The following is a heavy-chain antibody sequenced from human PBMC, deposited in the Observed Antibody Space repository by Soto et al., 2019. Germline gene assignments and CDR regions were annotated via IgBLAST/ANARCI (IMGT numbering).Heavy chain of an antibody. Sequence: ASVKVSCKASGYTFTSYGISWVRQAPGQGLEWMGWISAYNGNTNYAQKLQGRVTMTTDTSTSTAYMELRSLRSDDTAVYYCARDGPWGYYYDSGGSKFDYWGQGTLVTVSS. D-gene: IGHD3-22*01. CDR3: ARDGPWGYYYDSGGSKFDY. CDR2: ISAYNGNT. J-gene: IGHJ4*02. V-gene: IGHV1-18*01. CDR1: GYTFTSYG.